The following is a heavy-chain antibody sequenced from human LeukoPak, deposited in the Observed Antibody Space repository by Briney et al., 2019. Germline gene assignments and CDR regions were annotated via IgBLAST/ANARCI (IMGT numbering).Heavy chain of an antibody. CDR3: AKGRVVPAALFDY. D-gene: IGHD2-2*01. V-gene: IGHV3-21*04. Sequence: PGGSLRLSCAASGFPFSAYSMNWVRRAPGKGLEWVSSISGSSAYVYYADSVKGRFTVSRDNAKNSLYLQMNSLRAEDTAVYYCAKGRVVPAALFDYWGQGTLATVSS. J-gene: IGHJ4*02. CDR2: ISGSSAYV. CDR1: GFPFSAYS.